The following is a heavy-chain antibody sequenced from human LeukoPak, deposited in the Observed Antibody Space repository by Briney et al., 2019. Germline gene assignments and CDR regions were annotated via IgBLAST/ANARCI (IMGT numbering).Heavy chain of an antibody. Sequence: PSETLSLTCTVSGGSISSYYWSWIRQPPGKGLEWIGYIYYSGSINYNPSLKSRVTISVDTSKNQFSLKLSSVTAADTAVYYCARTYYDFWSGYSYYFDYWGQGTLVTVSS. CDR3: ARTYYDFWSGYSYYFDY. J-gene: IGHJ4*02. CDR2: IYYSGSI. V-gene: IGHV4-59*12. D-gene: IGHD3-3*01. CDR1: GGSISSYY.